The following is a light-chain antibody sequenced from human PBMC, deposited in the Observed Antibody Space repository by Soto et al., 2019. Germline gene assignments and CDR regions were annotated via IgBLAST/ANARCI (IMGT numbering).Light chain of an antibody. CDR1: QSVSSSY. Sequence: TLSLSPGERATLSCRASQSVSSSYLAWYQQKPGQAPRLLIYGASSRATGIPDRFSGSGSGTDFTLTISRLEPEDFAVYYCQQDGSSPWTFGQGTKVVIK. J-gene: IGKJ1*01. V-gene: IGKV3-20*01. CDR2: GAS. CDR3: QQDGSSPWT.